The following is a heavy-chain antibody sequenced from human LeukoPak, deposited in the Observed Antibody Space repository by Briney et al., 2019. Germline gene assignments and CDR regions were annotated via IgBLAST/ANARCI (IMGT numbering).Heavy chain of an antibody. D-gene: IGHD6-19*01. Sequence: GGSLRFSCAASGFTFSSDGMHWVRQAPGKGLEWVALISYHGSDTFYADSVKGRFTISRDNSKNTLYLQMNSLRVEDTAVYYCAKDLAGLQWLAPCFDYWGQGTLVTVSS. CDR1: GFTFSSDG. CDR2: ISYHGSDT. V-gene: IGHV3-30*18. CDR3: AKDLAGLQWLAPCFDY. J-gene: IGHJ4*02.